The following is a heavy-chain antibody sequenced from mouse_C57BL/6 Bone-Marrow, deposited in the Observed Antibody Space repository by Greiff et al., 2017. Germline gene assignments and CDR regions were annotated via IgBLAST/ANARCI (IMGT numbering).Heavy chain of an antibody. CDR1: GYTFTSYW. CDR3: AIALTGTAMDY. D-gene: IGHD4-1*01. V-gene: IGHV1-55*01. Sequence: VQLQQPGAELVKPGASVKMSCKASGYTFTSYWITWVKQRPGQGLEWIGDMYPGSGSTNYNEKFKSKATLTVDTSSSTAYMQLSSLTSEDSAVYYCAIALTGTAMDYWGQGTSVTVSS. J-gene: IGHJ4*01. CDR2: MYPGSGST.